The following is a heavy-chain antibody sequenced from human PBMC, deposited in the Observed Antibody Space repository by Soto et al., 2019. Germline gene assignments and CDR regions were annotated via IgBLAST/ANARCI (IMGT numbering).Heavy chain of an antibody. V-gene: IGHV4-39*01. CDR1: GGSISSSSYY. Sequence: SETLSLTCTVSGGSISSSSYYWGWIRQPPGKGLEWIGSIYYSGSTYYNPSLKSRVTISVDTSKNQFSLKLSSVTAADTAVYYCARHIAAAGTYYYYGMDVWGQGTTVTVSS. J-gene: IGHJ6*02. CDR3: ARHIAAAGTYYYYGMDV. CDR2: IYYSGST. D-gene: IGHD6-13*01.